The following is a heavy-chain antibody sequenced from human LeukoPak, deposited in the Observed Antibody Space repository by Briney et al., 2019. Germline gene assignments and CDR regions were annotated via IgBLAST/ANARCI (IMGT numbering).Heavy chain of an antibody. CDR2: ISGSGGST. V-gene: IGHV3-23*01. J-gene: IGHJ4*02. Sequence: GGSLRLSCAASGFTFSSYAVSWVRQAPGKGLEWVSAISGSGGSTYYADSVKGRFTISRDNSKNTLYLQMNSLRAEDTAVYYCAKDRWYYDSSRYSLWEYYFDYWGQGTLVTVSS. D-gene: IGHD3-22*01. CDR3: AKDRWYYDSSRYSLWEYYFDY. CDR1: GFTFSSYA.